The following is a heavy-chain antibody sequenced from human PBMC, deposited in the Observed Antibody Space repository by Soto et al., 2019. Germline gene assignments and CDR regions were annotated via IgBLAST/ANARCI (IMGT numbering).Heavy chain of an antibody. CDR1: GFTFSSYG. CDR2: ISYDGSNK. Sequence: QVQLVESGGGVVQPGRSLRLSCAASGFTFSSYGMHWVRQAPGKGLAWVAVISYDGSNKYYADSVKGRFTISRDNSKNTLYLQMNSLRAEETAVYYCAGRKDGHYYNGMDVWGQGTTVTVSS. V-gene: IGHV3-30*03. CDR3: AGRKDGHYYNGMDV. J-gene: IGHJ6*02.